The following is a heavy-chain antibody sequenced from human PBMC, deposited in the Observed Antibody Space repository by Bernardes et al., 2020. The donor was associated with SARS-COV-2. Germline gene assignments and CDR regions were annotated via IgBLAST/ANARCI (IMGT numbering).Heavy chain of an antibody. CDR2: ISSSSSYI. J-gene: IGHJ4*02. Sequence: GGSLILSCAASGFTFSSYSMNWVRQAPGKGLEWVSSISSSSSYIYYADSVKGRFTISRDNAKNSLYLQMNSLRAEATAVYYCARDLDDYVWGSYRYYDYWGQGTLVTVSS. V-gene: IGHV3-21*01. CDR1: GFTFSSYS. CDR3: ARDLDDYVWGSYRYYDY. D-gene: IGHD3-16*02.